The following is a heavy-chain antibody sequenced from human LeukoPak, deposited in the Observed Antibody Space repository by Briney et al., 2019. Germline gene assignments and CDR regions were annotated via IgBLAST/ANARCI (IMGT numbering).Heavy chain of an antibody. CDR2: ISVSGSRT. CDR3: AKDQGSGSGWYFDY. J-gene: IGHJ4*02. D-gene: IGHD6-19*01. Sequence: PGGSLRLSCVVSGFTFSSYAMGWVRQAPGKGLEWVSAISVSGSRTYNADSVKGRFTISRDNSKNTLFLQMNSLRAEDTAVYYCAKDQGSGSGWYFDYWGQGTLVTVSS. CDR1: GFTFSSYA. V-gene: IGHV3-23*01.